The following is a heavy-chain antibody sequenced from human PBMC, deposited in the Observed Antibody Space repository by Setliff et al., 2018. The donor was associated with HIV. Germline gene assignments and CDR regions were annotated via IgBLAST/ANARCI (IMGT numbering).Heavy chain of an antibody. CDR3: ARGLRAYLGY. Sequence: ASVKVSCKASGYTFTSYGISWVRQAPGQGLEWMGWISAYNGNTGYAQEFQGRVTMTRNTSISTAYMELISLTSDDTAIYFCARGLRAYLGYWGQGTLVTVSS. CDR2: ISAYNGNT. J-gene: IGHJ4*02. V-gene: IGHV1-18*01. D-gene: IGHD1-26*01. CDR1: GYTFTSYG.